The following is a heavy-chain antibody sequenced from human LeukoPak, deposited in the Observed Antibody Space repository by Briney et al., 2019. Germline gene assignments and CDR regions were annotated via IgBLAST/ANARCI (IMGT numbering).Heavy chain of an antibody. D-gene: IGHD6-6*01. J-gene: IGHJ4*02. CDR1: GFTFSSYA. Sequence: GGALRLSCAASGFTFSSYAMSWVRQAPGKGLEWVSAISGSGGSTYYADSVKGRFTISRDNSKNTLYLQMNSLRAEDTAVYYCAKALGYSSSSLDYWGQGTLVTVSS. V-gene: IGHV3-23*01. CDR2: ISGSGGST. CDR3: AKALGYSSSSLDY.